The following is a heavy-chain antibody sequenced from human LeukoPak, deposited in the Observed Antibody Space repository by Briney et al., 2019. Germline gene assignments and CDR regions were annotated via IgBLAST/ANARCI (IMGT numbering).Heavy chain of an antibody. V-gene: IGHV3-74*01. Sequence: PGESLRLSCTVSGFSISGDWMHWVRQAPGKGLVWVSRISSDGTTTNYADSVKGRFTISRDNAKNTLYLQMNSLRAEDTAVYYCASRWSFDYWGQGTLVTVSS. CDR1: GFSISGDW. J-gene: IGHJ4*02. CDR2: ISSDGTTT. D-gene: IGHD2-15*01. CDR3: ASRWSFDY.